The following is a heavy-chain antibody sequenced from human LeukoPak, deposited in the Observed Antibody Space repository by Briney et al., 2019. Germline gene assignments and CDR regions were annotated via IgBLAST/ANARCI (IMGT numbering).Heavy chain of an antibody. Sequence: ASVKVSCKASGYTFTSYGISWVRQAPGQGLEWMGWISAYNGNTNYAQKVQGRVTMTTDTSTSTAYMELRRLRSDATAVYYCARGGSRTYYDYIWGSSGAHDIWGQGTMVTVSS. V-gene: IGHV1-18*01. D-gene: IGHD3-16*01. J-gene: IGHJ3*02. CDR2: ISAYNGNT. CDR3: ARGGSRTYYDYIWGSSGAHDI. CDR1: GYTFTSYG.